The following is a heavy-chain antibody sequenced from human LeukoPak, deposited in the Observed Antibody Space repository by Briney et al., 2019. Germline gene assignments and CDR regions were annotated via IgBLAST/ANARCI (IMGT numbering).Heavy chain of an antibody. CDR1: DGSISSSNW. CDR2: IYHSGST. CDR3: ARRATTVTWWFDP. J-gene: IGHJ5*02. D-gene: IGHD4-17*01. V-gene: IGHV4-4*02. Sequence: PSETLSLACAVSDGSISSSNWGSWVRQPLRKGLEWIGEIYHSGSTNYNPSLKGRVTISVDKSKNQFSLKLSSVTAADTAVYYCARRATTVTWWFDPWGQGTLVTVSS.